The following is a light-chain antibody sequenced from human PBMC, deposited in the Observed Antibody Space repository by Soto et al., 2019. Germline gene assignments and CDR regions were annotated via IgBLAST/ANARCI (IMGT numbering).Light chain of an antibody. CDR3: VLYMKGDSRV. J-gene: IGLJ2*01. V-gene: IGLV8-61*01. CDR1: SGSVSSRYY. Sequence: QAVVTQAASLSVSPGGTVTLTCGLTSGSVSSRYYPSWYRQDPGQTPRTLIYSGDIRSSGVPDRFSGSIRGSKAALTITGAQADDAAVYYWVLYMKGDSRVFGGGTKLTVL. CDR2: SGD.